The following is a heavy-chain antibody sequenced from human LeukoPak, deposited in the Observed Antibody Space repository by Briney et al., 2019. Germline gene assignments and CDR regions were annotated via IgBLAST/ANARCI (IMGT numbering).Heavy chain of an antibody. D-gene: IGHD6-13*01. Sequence: GESLQISCKGSGSISTSYWIGWVRQLPGKGLEWMGIIYPGDSDTRYSPSFQGQVTISADKSISTAYLQWSSLKASDTAMYYCARLQQQQLSYYFDYWGQGTLVTVSS. V-gene: IGHV5-51*01. CDR1: GSISTSYW. CDR3: ARLQQQQLSYYFDY. CDR2: IYPGDSDT. J-gene: IGHJ4*02.